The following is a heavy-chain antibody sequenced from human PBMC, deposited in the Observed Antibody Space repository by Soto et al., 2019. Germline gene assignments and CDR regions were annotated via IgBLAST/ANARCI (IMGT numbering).Heavy chain of an antibody. CDR2: ISGSGGST. CDR3: ANTSTVTALVFDP. D-gene: IGHD4-17*01. V-gene: IGHV3-23*01. CDR1: GFTFSSHA. Sequence: EVQLLESGGDLIQPGGSLRLSCAASGFTFSSHAMSWVRQAPGKGLEWVSSISGSGGSTYYADSVKGRFTISRDNSKATLSLQMNSLRAEGTAVYYCANTSTVTALVFDPWGQGTLVTVSS. J-gene: IGHJ5*02.